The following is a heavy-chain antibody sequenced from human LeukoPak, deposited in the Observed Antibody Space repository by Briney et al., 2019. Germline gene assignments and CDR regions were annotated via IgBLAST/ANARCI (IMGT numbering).Heavy chain of an antibody. CDR2: IYYSGST. D-gene: IGHD2-2*01. J-gene: IGHJ4*02. Sequence: SETLSLTCTVSGGSISSYYWSWIRQPPGKGLEWIGYIYYSGSTNYNPSLKSRVTISVDTSKNQFSLKLSSVTAADTAVYYCARTPGYVMTALDYWGQGTLFTVSS. CDR1: GGSISSYY. V-gene: IGHV4-59*01. CDR3: ARTPGYVMTALDY.